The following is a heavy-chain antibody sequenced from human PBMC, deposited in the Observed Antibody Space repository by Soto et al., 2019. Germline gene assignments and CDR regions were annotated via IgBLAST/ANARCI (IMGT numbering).Heavy chain of an antibody. CDR3: AKGYHNFDY. V-gene: IGHV3-30*18. CDR2: ISYDGSNK. D-gene: IGHD2-2*01. Sequence: GGSLRLSCAASGFTFSSYGMHWVRQAPGKGLEWVAVISYDGSNKYYADSVKGRFTISRDNSKNTLYLQMNSLRVEDTAVYYCAKGYHNFDYWGLGALVTVSS. J-gene: IGHJ4*02. CDR1: GFTFSSYG.